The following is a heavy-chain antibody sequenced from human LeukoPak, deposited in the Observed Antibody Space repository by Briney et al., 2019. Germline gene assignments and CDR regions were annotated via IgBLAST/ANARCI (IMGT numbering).Heavy chain of an antibody. CDR3: AREPLRAESRWFDP. CDR2: IYYNGNT. Sequence: SETLSLTCSVPGGSVSSGGYYWSWIRQPPGKGLEWIVYIYYNGNTNYNPSLKGRVTISVDTSKNQFSLKLSSVTAADTAVYYCAREPLRAESRWFDPWGQGILVTVSS. J-gene: IGHJ5*02. V-gene: IGHV4-61*08. CDR1: GGSVSSGGYY. D-gene: IGHD1-26*01.